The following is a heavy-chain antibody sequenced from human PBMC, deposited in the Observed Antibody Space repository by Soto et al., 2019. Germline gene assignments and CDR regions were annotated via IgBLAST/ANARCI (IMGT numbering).Heavy chain of an antibody. CDR1: GGSISSGGYY. V-gene: IGHV4-31*02. Sequence: LCGGSISSGGYYWSWIRQHPGKGLEWIGYIYYSGSTYYNPSLKSRVTISVDTSKNQFSLKLSSVTAADTAVYYCARGYDYFDAFDIWGQGTMVTVSS. CDR2: IYYSGST. J-gene: IGHJ3*02. CDR3: ARGYDYFDAFDI. D-gene: IGHD4-17*01.